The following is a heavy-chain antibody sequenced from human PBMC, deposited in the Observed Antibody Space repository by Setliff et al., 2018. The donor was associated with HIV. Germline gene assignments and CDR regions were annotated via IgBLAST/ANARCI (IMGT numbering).Heavy chain of an antibody. CDR2: IYYSGSV. CDR1: GGAISGSGYY. J-gene: IGHJ6*02. V-gene: IGHV4-31*03. CDR3: ARSKISGGNHETHGFDV. D-gene: IGHD1-26*01. Sequence: SETLSLTCSVSGGAISGSGYYWSWIRQPPGKALEWIGYIYYSGSVYYNPSLKSRLTISVDTSKNQFSVKLNSVTAADTAVYYCARSKISGGNHETHGFDVWGQGTTVTVSS.